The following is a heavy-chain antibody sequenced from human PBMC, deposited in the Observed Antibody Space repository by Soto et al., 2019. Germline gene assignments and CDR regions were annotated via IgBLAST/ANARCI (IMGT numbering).Heavy chain of an antibody. V-gene: IGHV1-2*04. D-gene: IGHD1-1*01. Sequence: GASVKVSCKASGYTLTGYYMHWVRQAPGQGLEWMGWINPNSGGTNYAQKFQGWVTMTRDTSISTAYMELSRLRSDDTAVDYCARGPIQHDWYFDLWGRGTLVTVSS. CDR2: INPNSGGT. CDR3: ARGPIQHDWYFDL. CDR1: GYTLTGYY. J-gene: IGHJ2*01.